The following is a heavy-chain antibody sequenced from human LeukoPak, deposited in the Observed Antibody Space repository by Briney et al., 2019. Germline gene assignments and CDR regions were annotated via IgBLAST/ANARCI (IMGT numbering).Heavy chain of an antibody. J-gene: IGHJ4*02. D-gene: IGHD2-8*01. CDR2: IRYDGSKE. CDR1: GFSFSSYG. V-gene: IGHV3-30*02. CDR3: ARCVNGVCRAFDY. Sequence: GGSLRLSCAASGFSFSSYGMDWVRQAPGKGVEWVSYIRYDGSKEYYADSVKGRFTISRDNSKSTLYVQMNSLRAEDTAVYYCARCVNGVCRAFDYWGQGTLVTVSS.